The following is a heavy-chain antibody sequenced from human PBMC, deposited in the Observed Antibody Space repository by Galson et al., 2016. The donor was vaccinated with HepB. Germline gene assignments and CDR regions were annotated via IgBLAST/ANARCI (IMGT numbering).Heavy chain of an antibody. Sequence: SLRLSCAASGFTFSSYSMHWVRHAPGKGLEWVSSISYSSSYMPYADAVKGRFTISRDNAKNSLYLQMNSLGAEDTAVYFCARDRGGGAPKLVICDYWGQGTLVTVSS. CDR3: ARDRGGGAPKLVICDY. CDR2: ISYSSSYM. V-gene: IGHV3-21*01. J-gene: IGHJ4*02. D-gene: IGHD3-16*01. CDR1: GFTFSSYS.